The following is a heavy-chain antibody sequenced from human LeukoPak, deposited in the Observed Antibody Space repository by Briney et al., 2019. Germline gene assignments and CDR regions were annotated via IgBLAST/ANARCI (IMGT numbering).Heavy chain of an antibody. J-gene: IGHJ4*02. V-gene: IGHV3-20*04. Sequence: GGSLRLSCAASGFTFDDYGMSWVRQAPGKGLEWVSGINWNGGSTGYADSVKGRFTISRDNAKNSLYLQMNSLRAEDTALYYCARVMGIAARRYFDYWGQGTLVTVSS. CDR3: ARVMGIAARRYFDY. D-gene: IGHD6-6*01. CDR2: INWNGGST. CDR1: GFTFDDYG.